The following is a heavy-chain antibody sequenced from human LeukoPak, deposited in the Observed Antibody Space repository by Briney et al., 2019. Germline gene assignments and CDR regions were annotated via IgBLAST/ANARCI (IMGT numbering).Heavy chain of an antibody. Sequence: ASVKVSCKASGYTFTGYYMHWVRQAPGQGLEWMGWINPNSGGTNYAQKFQGRVTMTRDTSISTAYMELSRLRSDDTAVYYCARETRVVGPYGSGSYYYYYYMDVWGKGTTVTVSS. J-gene: IGHJ6*03. CDR3: ARETRVVGPYGSGSYYYYYYMDV. CDR2: INPNSGGT. D-gene: IGHD3-10*01. V-gene: IGHV1-2*02. CDR1: GYTFTGYY.